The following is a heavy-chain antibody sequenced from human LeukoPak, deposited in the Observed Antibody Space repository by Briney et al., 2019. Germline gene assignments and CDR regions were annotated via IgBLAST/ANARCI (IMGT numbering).Heavy chain of an antibody. J-gene: IGHJ3*01. CDR3: AKARIAAAGTGAFDV. V-gene: IGHV3-23*01. CDR1: GFTVSSYG. D-gene: IGHD6-13*01. CDR2: FNATDGSA. Sequence: GGSLRLSCAASGFTVSSYGMTWVRQAPGKGLEWVSAFNATDGSAQYAESVRGRFTISRDNSKNSLYLQMNSLRDEDTAVYFCAKARIAAAGTGAFDVWGQGTMVTVSS.